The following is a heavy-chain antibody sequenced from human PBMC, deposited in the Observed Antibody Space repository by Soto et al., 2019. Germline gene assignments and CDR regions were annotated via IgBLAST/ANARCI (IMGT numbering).Heavy chain of an antibody. CDR3: ARRGGRYCTSTSCYPYGMDV. D-gene: IGHD2-2*01. J-gene: IGHJ6*02. Sequence: PSETLSLTCIVSGGSISGSRYYWVWIRQPPGKGLEWIGSIYYSGSTYNNPSLKSRVTISVDTSKNQFSLKLNSVTAADTAVYYCARRGGRYCTSTSCYPYGMDVWGQGTTVTVSS. V-gene: IGHV4-39*01. CDR2: IYYSGST. CDR1: GGSISGSRYY.